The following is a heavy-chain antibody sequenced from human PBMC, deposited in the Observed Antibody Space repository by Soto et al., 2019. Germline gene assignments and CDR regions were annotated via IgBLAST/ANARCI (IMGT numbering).Heavy chain of an antibody. CDR1: GGPFSTYY. CDR2: INHSGNN. D-gene: IGHD3-9*01. CDR3: ARGGSNDWQVAFDI. J-gene: IGHJ3*02. V-gene: IGHV4-34*01. Sequence: PETLSLTCVVSGGPFSTYYYNWIRQSPGKGLEWIGEINHSGNNNYSPSLKSRVTMSLDTSKNQFSLKLTSVTAADTAVYYCARGGSNDWQVAFDIWGQGTMVTVSS.